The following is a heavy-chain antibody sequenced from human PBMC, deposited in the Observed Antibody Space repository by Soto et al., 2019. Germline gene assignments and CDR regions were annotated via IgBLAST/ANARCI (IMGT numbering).Heavy chain of an antibody. D-gene: IGHD2-2*03. CDR2: ISSSSSTI. J-gene: IGHJ6*02. V-gene: IGHV3-48*02. Sequence: GGSLRLSCAASGFTFSSYSTNWVRQAPGKGLEWVSYISSSSSTIYYADSVKGRFTISRDNAKNSLYLQMNSLRDEDTAVYYCARDPESSLDNGQMDVWGQGTTVTVSS. CDR1: GFTFSSYS. CDR3: ARDPESSLDNGQMDV.